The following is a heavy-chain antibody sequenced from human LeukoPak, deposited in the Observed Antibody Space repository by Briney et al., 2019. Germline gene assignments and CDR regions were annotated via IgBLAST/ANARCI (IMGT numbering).Heavy chain of an antibody. J-gene: IGHJ4*02. CDR2: IIPMFPTA. D-gene: IGHD2-2*01. CDR3: ARIRYCGGISCYYIDY. V-gene: IGHV1-69*05. CDR1: GNSGDTFNTHG. Sequence: GASVKVSCKASGNSGDTFNTHGVSWVRQAPGQGLEWMGGIIPMFPTAQYSQKFQGRVTMTRDTSISTAYMELSRLRSDDTAFYYCARIRYCGGISCYYIDYWGQGTLVTVSA.